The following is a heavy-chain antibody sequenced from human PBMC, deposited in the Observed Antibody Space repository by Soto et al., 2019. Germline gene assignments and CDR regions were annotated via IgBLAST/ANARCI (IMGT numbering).Heavy chain of an antibody. V-gene: IGHV4-59*13. CDR1: GASIRSYY. CDR3: ARHIHNQGFEYYFDS. J-gene: IGHJ4*02. CDR2: IFDSGNT. Sequence: SETLSLTCTVSGASIRSYYWSWIRQPPGKGLEWIGYIFDSGNTNYNPALKSRVTISVDTSQNQFSLKLTSVTAADTAVYYCARHIHNQGFEYYFDSWGQGTLVTVSS. D-gene: IGHD1-1*01.